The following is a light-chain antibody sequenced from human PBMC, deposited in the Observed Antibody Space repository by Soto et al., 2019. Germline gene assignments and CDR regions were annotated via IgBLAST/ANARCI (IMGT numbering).Light chain of an antibody. CDR3: QQRSNWPPRST. V-gene: IGKV3-11*01. CDR2: DAS. CDR1: QSVSSY. J-gene: IGKJ4*01. Sequence: EIVLTQSPVTLSLSPGERATLSCRASQSVSSYLDWYQQKPGQAPRLLIYDASNRATGIPARFSGSGSGTDFTLTISSLEPEDFAVYYCQQRSNWPPRSTFGGGTRVEIK.